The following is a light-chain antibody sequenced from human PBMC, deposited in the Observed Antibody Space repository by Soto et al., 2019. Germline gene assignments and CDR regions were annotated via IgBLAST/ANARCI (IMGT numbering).Light chain of an antibody. J-gene: IGKJ5*01. Sequence: EIVLTQSPGTVSLSPGERATLSCRASQSVANNYLAWYQQKRGQAPRLLIDGASSRATGVPDRFSGSGSGTDFTLTISRLEPEDFAVFYCQQYGSSPITFGQGTRLEIK. CDR1: QSVANNY. CDR2: GAS. CDR3: QQYGSSPIT. V-gene: IGKV3-20*01.